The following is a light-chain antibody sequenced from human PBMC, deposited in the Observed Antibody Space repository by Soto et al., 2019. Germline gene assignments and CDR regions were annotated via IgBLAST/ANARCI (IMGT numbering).Light chain of an antibody. CDR2: GAS. CDR1: QSVNIH. Sequence: EIVMTQSPATLSVSPRERATLSCRASQSVNIHLAWYQQKPGQAPRLLIYGASARATGIPAKFSGSGSGTEFTLTISSLQPDDFATYYCQQYNSWTFGQGTKVDIK. J-gene: IGKJ1*01. CDR3: QQYNSWT. V-gene: IGKV3D-15*01.